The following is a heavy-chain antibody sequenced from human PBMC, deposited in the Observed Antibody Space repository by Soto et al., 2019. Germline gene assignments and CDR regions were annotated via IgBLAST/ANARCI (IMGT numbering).Heavy chain of an antibody. CDR2: SSGSGGST. D-gene: IGHD3-10*01. J-gene: IGHJ6*02. Sequence: GGSLRLSCAASGFTFSSYAMSWVPHAPGKALEWLSASSGSGGSTYYADSLKGRFTISRDKSMNTLCLQLNSLRAEDTAVYYYARRPALEGSGRYYRGLWWYYYYCMEVYGQGRTV. V-gene: IGHV3-23*01. CDR1: GFTFSSYA. CDR3: ARRPALEGSGRYYRGLWWYYYYCMEV.